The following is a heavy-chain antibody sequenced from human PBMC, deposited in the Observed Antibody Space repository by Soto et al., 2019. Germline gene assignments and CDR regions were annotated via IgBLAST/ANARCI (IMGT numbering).Heavy chain of an antibody. D-gene: IGHD1-1*01. CDR1: GFTFSSFG. Sequence: EEQLLESGGDLVQPGGSLRLSCVASGFTFSSFGMNWVRQAPGKGLEWVSVISDSGDTTFHADSVKGRFTISRDNSKNILYLQMDSLRAEDTAVYYCAKAARTTTLYNFDFWGQGTLVTVSS. CDR3: AKAARTTTLYNFDF. CDR2: ISDSGDTT. V-gene: IGHV3-23*01. J-gene: IGHJ4*02.